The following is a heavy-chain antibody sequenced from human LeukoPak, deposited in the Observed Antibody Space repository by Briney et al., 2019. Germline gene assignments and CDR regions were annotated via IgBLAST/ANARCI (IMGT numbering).Heavy chain of an antibody. J-gene: IGHJ5*02. D-gene: IGHD5-18*01. CDR3: AREGSDTAHYNWFDP. CDR2: ISAYNGNT. CDR1: GYTFTSYG. V-gene: IGHV1-18*01. Sequence: ASVKVSCKASGYTFTSYGISWVRQAPGQGLEWMGWISAYNGNTNYAQKLQGRVTMTTDTSTSTAYMELKSLISDDTAVYYCAREGSDTAHYNWFDPWGQGTLVIVSS.